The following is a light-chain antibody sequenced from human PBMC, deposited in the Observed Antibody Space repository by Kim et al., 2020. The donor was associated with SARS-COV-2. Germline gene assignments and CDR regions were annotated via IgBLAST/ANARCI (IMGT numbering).Light chain of an antibody. CDR3: QQSYNIPIT. CDR2: DAS. Sequence: ASVGDRVTITCRASEYISKYLNWYQQKGGQAPKLLVYDASTLHTGVPSRFSGGGSGTEFSLTISGLQPEDFATYYCQQSYNIPITFGQGTRLEIK. J-gene: IGKJ5*01. V-gene: IGKV1-39*01. CDR1: EYISKY.